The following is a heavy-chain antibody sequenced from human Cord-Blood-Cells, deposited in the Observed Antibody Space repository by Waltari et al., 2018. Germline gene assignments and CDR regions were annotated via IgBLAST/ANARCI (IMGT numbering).Heavy chain of an antibody. CDR3: AKVQIYSSSSEYFQH. CDR1: GFTFSSYA. Sequence: EVQLLESGGGLVQPGGSLRLSCAVSGFTFSSYAMSWVRQAPGKGLECVSAISGSGRSTYYADSVKGRFTISRDNSKNTLYLQMNSLRAEDTAVYYCAKVQIYSSSSEYFQHWGQGTLVTVSS. CDR2: ISGSGRST. D-gene: IGHD6-6*01. J-gene: IGHJ1*01. V-gene: IGHV3-23*01.